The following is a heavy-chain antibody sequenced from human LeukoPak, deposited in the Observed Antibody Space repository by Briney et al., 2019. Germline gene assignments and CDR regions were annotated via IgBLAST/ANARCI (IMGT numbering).Heavy chain of an antibody. Sequence: GGSLRLSCAASGFTFSSYGIHWVRQAPGKGLEWVSAISGSGGSTYYADSVKGRFTISRDNSKNTLYLQMNSLRAEGTAVYYCAKDRSGDYYFDYWGQGTLVTVSS. J-gene: IGHJ4*02. CDR2: ISGSGGST. D-gene: IGHD4-17*01. CDR1: GFTFSSYG. V-gene: IGHV3-23*01. CDR3: AKDRSGDYYFDY.